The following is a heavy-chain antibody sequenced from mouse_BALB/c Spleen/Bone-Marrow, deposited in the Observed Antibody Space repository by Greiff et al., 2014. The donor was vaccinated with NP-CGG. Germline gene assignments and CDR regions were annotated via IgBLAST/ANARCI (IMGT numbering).Heavy chain of an antibody. CDR2: IWGGGIT. CDR3: AKLNWDEGDY. CDR1: GFSLTDYG. J-gene: IGHJ2*01. V-gene: IGHV2-6-5*01. Sequence: QVQLKQSGPGLVAPSQSLSITCTVSGFSLTDYGVSWIRQPPGKGLEWLGVIWGGGITYYNSTLKSRLSISKDNSKSQVFLKMNSLQTDDTAMYYCAKLNWDEGDYWGQGTTPTVFS. D-gene: IGHD4-1*01.